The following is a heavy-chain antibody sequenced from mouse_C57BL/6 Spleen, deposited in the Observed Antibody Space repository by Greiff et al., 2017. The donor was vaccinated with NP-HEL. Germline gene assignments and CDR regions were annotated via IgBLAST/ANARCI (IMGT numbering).Heavy chain of an antibody. CDR2: INPNNGGT. Sequence: VQLQQSGPELVKPGASVKISCKASGYTFTDYYMNWVKQSHGKSLEWIGDINPNNGGTSYNQKFKGKATLTVDKSSSTAYMELRSLTSEDSAVYYCARYWDVDYFDYWGQGTTLTVSS. V-gene: IGHV1-26*01. CDR3: ARYWDVDYFDY. J-gene: IGHJ2*01. CDR1: GYTFTDYY. D-gene: IGHD4-1*01.